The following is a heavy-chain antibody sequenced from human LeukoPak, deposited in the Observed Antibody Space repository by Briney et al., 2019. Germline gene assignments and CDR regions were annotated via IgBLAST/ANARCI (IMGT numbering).Heavy chain of an antibody. V-gene: IGHV3-11*01. CDR2: ISSSGNTI. Sequence: PGGSLRLSCAASGFTFSDYYMTWIRQAPGRGLEWLSYISSSGNTIYSADSVKGRFTISRDNAKNSLYLQMNSLRAEDTALYYCAKDGYSSLYYFDYWGQGTLVTVSS. CDR3: AKDGYSSLYYFDY. CDR1: GFTFSDYY. D-gene: IGHD6-13*01. J-gene: IGHJ4*02.